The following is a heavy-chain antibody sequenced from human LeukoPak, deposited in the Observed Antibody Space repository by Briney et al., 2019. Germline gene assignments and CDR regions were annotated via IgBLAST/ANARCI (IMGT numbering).Heavy chain of an antibody. CDR1: GGSISSSIYY. Sequence: SETLSLTCTVSGGSISSSIYYWGWIRQPPGKGLEWIGNIYYSGSTYYNPSLKSRVTISVDTSKNQFTLKLSSVTAADTAVYYCARVSDYSSSWYSFDYWGQGTLVTVSS. CDR2: IYYSGST. CDR3: ARVSDYSSSWYSFDY. J-gene: IGHJ4*02. D-gene: IGHD6-13*01. V-gene: IGHV4-39*06.